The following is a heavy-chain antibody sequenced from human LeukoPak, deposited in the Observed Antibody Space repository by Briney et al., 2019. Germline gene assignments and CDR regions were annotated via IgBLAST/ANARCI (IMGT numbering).Heavy chain of an antibody. V-gene: IGHV3-21*01. CDR3: ARDFTQWLVDPELDY. J-gene: IGHJ4*02. CDR1: GFTFNLYA. D-gene: IGHD6-19*01. Sequence: GGSPRLSCAASGFTFNLYAMNWVRQAPGKGLEWVSSISSSSSYIYYADSVKGRFTISRDNAKNSLYLQMNSLRAEDTAVYYCARDFTQWLVDPELDYWGQGTLVTVSS. CDR2: ISSSSSYI.